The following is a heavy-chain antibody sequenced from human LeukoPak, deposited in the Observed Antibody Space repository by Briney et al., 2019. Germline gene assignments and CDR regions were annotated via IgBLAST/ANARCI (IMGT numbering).Heavy chain of an antibody. J-gene: IGHJ4*02. CDR2: ISGFNSNT. CDR3: ARDLDPMIAVPGTYFDY. CDR1: GYTFTNYG. Sequence: GASVKVSCKASGYTFTNYGISWVRQAPGLGLEWMGWISGFNSNTRYAQKFQGRVTMTTDTSTSTVYMELRSLTSDDTAVYYCARDLDPMIAVPGTYFDYWGQGTLVTLSS. V-gene: IGHV1-18*01. D-gene: IGHD6-19*01.